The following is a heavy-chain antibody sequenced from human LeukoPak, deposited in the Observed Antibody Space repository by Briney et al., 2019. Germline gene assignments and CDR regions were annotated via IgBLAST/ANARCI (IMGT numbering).Heavy chain of an antibody. D-gene: IGHD3-10*01. CDR3: ARVSGLRPYRRAFRFDY. Sequence: SETLSLTCAVYGGSFSGYYWSWIRQPPGKGLEWIGEINHSGSTNYNPSLKSRVTIPVDTSKNQFSLKLSSVTAADTAVYYCARVSGLRPYRRAFRFDYWGQGTLVTVSS. J-gene: IGHJ4*02. CDR1: GGSFSGYY. V-gene: IGHV4-34*01. CDR2: INHSGST.